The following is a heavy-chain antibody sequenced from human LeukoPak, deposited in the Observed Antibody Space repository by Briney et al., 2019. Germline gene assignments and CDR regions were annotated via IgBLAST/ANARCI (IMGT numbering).Heavy chain of an antibody. CDR3: ARVHYYDTTTYSSSSFDI. Sequence: ASVKVSCKASGYTFTEYYMHWVRQAPGQGLEWMGWINPNSGGANYAENFQGRVTMTRDTSISTAYMELRNLRSDDSAVYYCARVHYYDTTTYSSSSFDIWGQGTVVTVSS. J-gene: IGHJ3*02. D-gene: IGHD3-22*01. CDR1: GYTFTEYY. V-gene: IGHV1-2*02. CDR2: INPNSGGA.